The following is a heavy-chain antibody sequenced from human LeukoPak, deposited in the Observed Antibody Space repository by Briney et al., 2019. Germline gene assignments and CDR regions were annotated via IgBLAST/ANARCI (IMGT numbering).Heavy chain of an antibody. Sequence: PGGSLRLSCAASGFTFSSYAMSWVRQAPGKGLEWVSAISGSGGSTYYADSVKGRFTISRDNSKNTLYLQMNSLRAEDTAVYYCAKGQGIVGATPYFDYWGQGTLVTVSS. V-gene: IGHV3-23*01. CDR2: ISGSGGST. CDR1: GFTFSSYA. J-gene: IGHJ4*02. CDR3: AKGQGIVGATPYFDY. D-gene: IGHD1-26*01.